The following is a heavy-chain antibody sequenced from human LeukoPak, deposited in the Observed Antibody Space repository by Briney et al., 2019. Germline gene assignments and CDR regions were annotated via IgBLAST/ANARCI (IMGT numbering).Heavy chain of an antibody. CDR2: IYSDGRT. CDR1: GFTFSSYA. V-gene: IGHV3-23*03. Sequence: GGSLRLSCAASGFTFSSYAMSWVRRAPGKGLEWVSYIYSDGRTFYADSVKGRFTTSRDSSKNTLDFQMNSLRAEDTAVYYCARAFDHHFDYWGQGTLVTVSS. D-gene: IGHD3-16*01. CDR3: ARAFDHHFDY. J-gene: IGHJ4*02.